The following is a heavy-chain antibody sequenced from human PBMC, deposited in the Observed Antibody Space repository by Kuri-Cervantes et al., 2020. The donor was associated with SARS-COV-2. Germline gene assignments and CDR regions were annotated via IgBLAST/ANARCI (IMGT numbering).Heavy chain of an antibody. V-gene: IGHV3-7*01. CDR1: GFTFSSYE. J-gene: IGHJ4*02. CDR2: IKQDGSEK. Sequence: GGSLRLSCAASGFTFSSYEMNWVRQAPGKGLEWVANIKQDGSEKYYVDSVKGRFTISRDNAKNSLYLQMNSLRAEDTAVYYCARGMTTVTPSFFDYWGQGTLVTVSS. CDR3: ARGMTTVTPSFFDY. D-gene: IGHD4-17*01.